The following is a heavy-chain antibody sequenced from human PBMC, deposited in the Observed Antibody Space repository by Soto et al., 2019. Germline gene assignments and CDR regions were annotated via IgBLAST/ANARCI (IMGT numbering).Heavy chain of an antibody. CDR1: GFTFSSYG. D-gene: IGHD1-26*01. V-gene: IGHV3-33*01. CDR3: ARGVEWGRPPYYFDY. J-gene: IGHJ4*02. Sequence: GGSLRLSCAASGFTFSSYGMHWVRQAPGKGLEWVAVIWYDGSNKYYADSVKGRFTIPRDNSKNTLYLQMNSLRAEDTAVYYCARGVEWGRPPYYFDYWGQGTLVTVSS. CDR2: IWYDGSNK.